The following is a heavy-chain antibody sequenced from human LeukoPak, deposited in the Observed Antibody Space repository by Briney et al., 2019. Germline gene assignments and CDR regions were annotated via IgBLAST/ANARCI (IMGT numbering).Heavy chain of an antibody. Sequence: GGSLRLSCGASGFTFGSYAMTWVRQAPGKGPEWVSGISGGGGSTFYADSVRGRFTVSRDNSKNTLYLQMDSLRVDDTAIYYCARDGGIAGSTTYFDYWGQGALVTVSS. J-gene: IGHJ4*02. CDR2: ISGGGGST. CDR1: GFTFGSYA. V-gene: IGHV3-23*01. D-gene: IGHD1-26*01. CDR3: ARDGGIAGSTTYFDY.